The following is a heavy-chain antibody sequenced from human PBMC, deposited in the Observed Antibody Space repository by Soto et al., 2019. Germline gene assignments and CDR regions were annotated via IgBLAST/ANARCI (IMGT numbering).Heavy chain of an antibody. Sequence: GGSLRLSCAASGFTFSSYSMNWVRQAPGKGLEWVSSISSSSSYIYYADSVKGRFTISRDNAKNSLYLQMNSLRAEDTAVYLWARDSGTAITGDPYCLDYWGQGTLVTVSS. CDR1: GFTFSSYS. D-gene: IGHD7-27*01. J-gene: IGHJ4*02. CDR2: ISSSSSYI. V-gene: IGHV3-21*01. CDR3: ARDSGTAITGDPYCLDY.